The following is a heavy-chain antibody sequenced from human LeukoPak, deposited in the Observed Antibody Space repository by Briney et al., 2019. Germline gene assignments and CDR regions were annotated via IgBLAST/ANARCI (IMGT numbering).Heavy chain of an antibody. CDR3: ARESRGSGRDFDY. D-gene: IGHD1-26*01. J-gene: IGHJ4*02. Sequence: GGSLRLSCAASGLSFSDFYMSWIRQAPGMGLEWISYIGTRSNPIYYADSVKGRFTISRDDAKNSLYLQMNSLRDEDTAVYFCARESRGSGRDFDYWGQGILVTVSS. CDR1: GLSFSDFY. V-gene: IGHV3-11*01. CDR2: IGTRSNPI.